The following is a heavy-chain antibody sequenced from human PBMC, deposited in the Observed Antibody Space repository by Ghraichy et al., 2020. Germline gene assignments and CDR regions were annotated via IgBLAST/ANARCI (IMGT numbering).Heavy chain of an antibody. CDR1: GFSLSTSGVG. D-gene: IGHD6-19*01. Sequence: SGPTLVKPTQTLTLTCTFSGFSLSTSGVGVGWIRQPPGKALEWLALIYWDDDKRYSPSLKSRLTITKDTSKNQVVLTMTNMDPVDTATYYCAHKLDRWLEPDYYYYYGMDVWGQGTTVTVSS. J-gene: IGHJ6*02. CDR3: AHKLDRWLEPDYYYYYGMDV. CDR2: IYWDDDK. V-gene: IGHV2-5*02.